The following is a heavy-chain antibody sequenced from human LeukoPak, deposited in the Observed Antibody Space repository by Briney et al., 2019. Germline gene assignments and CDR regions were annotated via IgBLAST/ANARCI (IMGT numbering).Heavy chain of an antibody. CDR1: GFTFSSYW. J-gene: IGHJ4*02. V-gene: IGHV3-7*01. CDR3: TRDPHNYYYDSSEGGGY. D-gene: IGHD3-22*01. CDR2: IKQDGSEK. Sequence: GGSLRLSCAASGFTFSSYWMSWVRQAPGKGLEWVANIKQDGSEKYYVDSVKGRFTISRDNAKNSLYLQMNSLRAEDTAVYYCTRDPHNYYYDSSEGGGYWGQGTLVTVSS.